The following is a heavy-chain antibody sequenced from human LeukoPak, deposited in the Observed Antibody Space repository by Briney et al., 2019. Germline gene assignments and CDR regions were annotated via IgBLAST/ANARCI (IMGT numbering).Heavy chain of an antibody. Sequence: PSETLSLTCTVSGGSISSYYWSWIRQPPGKGLEWIGYIYYSGSTNYNPSLKSRVTISVDTSKNQFSLKLSSVTAADTAMYYCSTGYNSYGMDVWGQGTTVTVSS. V-gene: IGHV4-59*01. J-gene: IGHJ6*02. D-gene: IGHD5-24*01. CDR1: GGSISSYY. CDR2: IYYSGST. CDR3: STGYNSYGMDV.